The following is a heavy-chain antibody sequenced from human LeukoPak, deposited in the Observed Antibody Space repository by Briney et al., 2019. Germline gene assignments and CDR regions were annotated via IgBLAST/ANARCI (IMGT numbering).Heavy chain of an antibody. CDR3: AKDLPPIAVAGFFDY. CDR1: GFTFSSYG. J-gene: IGHJ4*02. Sequence: GGSLRLSCAASGFTFSSYGMHRVRQAPGKGLEWVAVISYDGSNKYYADSVKGRFTISRDNSKNTLYLQMNSLRAEDTAVYYCAKDLPPIAVAGFFDYWGQGTLVTVSS. D-gene: IGHD6-19*01. CDR2: ISYDGSNK. V-gene: IGHV3-30*18.